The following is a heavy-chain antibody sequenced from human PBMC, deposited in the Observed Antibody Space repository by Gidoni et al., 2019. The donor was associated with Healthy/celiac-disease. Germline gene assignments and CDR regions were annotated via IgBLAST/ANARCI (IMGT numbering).Heavy chain of an antibody. CDR3: ARQYCGGDCPRGWFDP. V-gene: IGHV5-51*01. J-gene: IGHJ5*02. CDR2: LDPGDSVT. CDR1: GYSFTSYW. Sequence: EVQLVQSGAEVKQPGESLKISCKGSGYSFTSYWIGWVRQMPGKGLEWMGILDPGDSVTRYSPSCQGQVTISADKSISTGYLQWSSLKASDTAMYYCARQYCGGDCPRGWFDPWGQGTLVTVSS. D-gene: IGHD2-21*02.